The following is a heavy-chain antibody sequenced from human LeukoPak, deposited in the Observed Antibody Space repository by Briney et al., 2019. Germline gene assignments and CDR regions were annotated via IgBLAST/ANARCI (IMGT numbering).Heavy chain of an antibody. CDR3: VRRGDASSGWGDHDF. J-gene: IGHJ4*02. Sequence: GGSLRLSCAASGFTFNRNAISWVRQAPGKGLEWVSTIGGSGDKTFCADSVKGRFTISRDNSKNMVHLQMNSLTGEDTALYYCVRRGDASSGWGDHDFWGQGALVTVSS. V-gene: IGHV3-23*01. D-gene: IGHD6-19*01. CDR1: GFTFNRNA. CDR2: IGGSGDKT.